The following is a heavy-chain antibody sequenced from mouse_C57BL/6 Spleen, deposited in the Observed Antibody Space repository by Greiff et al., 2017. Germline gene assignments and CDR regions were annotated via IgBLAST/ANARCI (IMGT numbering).Heavy chain of an antibody. J-gene: IGHJ3*01. CDR2: IDPEDGDT. CDR1: GFNIKDYY. Sequence: VQLQQSGAELVRPGASVKLSCTASGFNIKDYYMHWVKQRPEQGLEWIGRIDPEDGDTEYAPKFQGKATMTADTSSNTAYLQLSSLTSEDTAVYYCTTYPPLLLRFAYWGQGTLVTVSA. V-gene: IGHV14-1*01. D-gene: IGHD1-1*01. CDR3: TTYPPLLLRFAY.